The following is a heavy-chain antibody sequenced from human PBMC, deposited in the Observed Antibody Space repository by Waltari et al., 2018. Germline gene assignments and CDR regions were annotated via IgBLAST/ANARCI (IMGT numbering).Heavy chain of an antibody. CDR3: ARLDRGHIVVVTASGLDY. Sequence: EVQLVQSGAEVNKPGESLRISCKGSGSSFTSYWISWVRPVPGNGLEWMGRIDPSDSYTNYSPSFQGHVTISADKSISTAYLQWSSLKASDTAMYYCARLDRGHIVVVTASGLDYWGQGTLVTVSS. CDR2: IDPSDSYT. J-gene: IGHJ4*02. CDR1: GSSFTSYW. V-gene: IGHV5-10-1*03. D-gene: IGHD2-21*02.